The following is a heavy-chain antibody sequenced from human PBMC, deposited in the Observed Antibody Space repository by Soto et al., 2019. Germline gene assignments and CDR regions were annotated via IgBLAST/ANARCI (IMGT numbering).Heavy chain of an antibody. J-gene: IGHJ4*02. CDR3: AKAPDGSGREYYCDY. CDR1: GFTFSRYW. D-gene: IGHD3-10*01. CDR2: INQDGTEK. Sequence: EVQLVESGGGVVQPGGSLRLSCATSGFTFSRYWMTWVRQVPGKGLEWVANINQDGTEKDYLASVKGRFTISRDNAKDSLDLQMNALSADDTAVYYCAKAPDGSGREYYCDYWGQGTLVTVSS. V-gene: IGHV3-7*01.